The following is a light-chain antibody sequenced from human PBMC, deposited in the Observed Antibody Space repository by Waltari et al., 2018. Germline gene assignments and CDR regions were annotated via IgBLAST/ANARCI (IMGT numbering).Light chain of an antibody. CDR3: QQYNNWPPWT. CDR2: GAS. J-gene: IGKJ1*01. V-gene: IGKV3-15*01. CDR1: QSVSTD. Sequence: EIMMTQSPATLSVSPGERATLSCRASQSVSTDLAWYQQKPGQAPSLLIYGASTRAAGVPARFSSSGSGTDFTLTISSLQSEDFAVYYCQQYNNWPPWTFGQGTKVEV.